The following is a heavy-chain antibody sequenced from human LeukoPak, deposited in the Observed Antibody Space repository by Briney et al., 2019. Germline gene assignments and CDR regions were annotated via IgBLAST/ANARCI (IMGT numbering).Heavy chain of an antibody. J-gene: IGHJ5*02. CDR1: GFTFSSYS. CDR2: LNPDGSRK. Sequence: HPGGSVRLSCAASGFTFSSYSMTWVRQAPGKGLEWVANLNPDGSRKFYVDSVKGRFTISRDNAKNSLYLQMHSLRAEDTALYYCARDAYDDSSESWGQGTLVTVSS. V-gene: IGHV3-7*01. CDR3: ARDAYDDSSES. D-gene: IGHD3-3*01.